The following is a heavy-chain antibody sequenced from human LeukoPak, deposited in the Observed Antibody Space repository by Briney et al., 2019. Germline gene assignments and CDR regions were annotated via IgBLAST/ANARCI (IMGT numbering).Heavy chain of an antibody. Sequence: ASVKVSCTASGYTFTSYGISWVRQAPGQGLEWMGWISAYNGNTNYAQKLQGRVTITRNTSISTAYMELSSLRSEDTAVYYCARVDSGYYMDVWGKGTTVTVSS. CDR2: ISAYNGNT. D-gene: IGHD6-25*01. V-gene: IGHV1-18*01. J-gene: IGHJ6*03. CDR1: GYTFTSYG. CDR3: ARVDSGYYMDV.